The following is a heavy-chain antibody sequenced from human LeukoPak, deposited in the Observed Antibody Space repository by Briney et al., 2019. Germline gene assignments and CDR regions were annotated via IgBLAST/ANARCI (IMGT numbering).Heavy chain of an antibody. D-gene: IGHD1-26*01. CDR3: ASSTTRGSGSYGYYFDY. CDR1: GGSISSYY. Sequence: PSETLSLTCTVSGGSISSYYWSWIRQPPGKGLEWIGYIYYSGSTNYNPSLKSRVTISVDTSKNQFSLKLSSVTAADTAVYYCASSTTRGSGSYGYYFDYWGQETLVTVSS. CDR2: IYYSGST. J-gene: IGHJ4*02. V-gene: IGHV4-59*01.